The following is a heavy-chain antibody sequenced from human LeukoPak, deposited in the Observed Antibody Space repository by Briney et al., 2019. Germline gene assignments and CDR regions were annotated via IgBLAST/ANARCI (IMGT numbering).Heavy chain of an antibody. V-gene: IGHV3-11*04. J-gene: IGHJ4*02. CDR1: GFTFSDYY. Sequence: GGSLRLSCAASGFTFSDYYMSWIRQAPGKGLERVSYISSSGSTIYYSDSVKGRFTISRDNAKNSLYLQMNSLRAEDTAVYYCARDLSRYSYGYGYWGQGTLVTVSS. CDR3: ARDLSRYSYGYGY. CDR2: ISSSGSTI. D-gene: IGHD5-18*01.